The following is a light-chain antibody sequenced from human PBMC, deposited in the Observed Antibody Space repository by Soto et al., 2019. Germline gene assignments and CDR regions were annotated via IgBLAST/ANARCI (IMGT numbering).Light chain of an antibody. V-gene: IGKV1-27*01. J-gene: IGKJ1*01. CDR2: VAS. Sequence: DVQMTQSPSSLSASVGDRVTITCRASQGISKYLAWYQQKPGKVPRLLIYVASTLPSGIPSRFSGSGSGTDFILTISSLQPEDVATYYCQKHDSAPWTFGQGTKVEIK. CDR3: QKHDSAPWT. CDR1: QGISKY.